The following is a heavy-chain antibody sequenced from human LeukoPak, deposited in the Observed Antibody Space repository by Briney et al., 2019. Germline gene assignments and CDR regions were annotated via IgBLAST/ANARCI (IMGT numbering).Heavy chain of an antibody. CDR2: IYSSGST. J-gene: IGHJ4*02. CDR1: GGSITSYY. CDR3: AKERGMTTSNYFDY. Sequence: LSETLSLTCTVSGGSITSYYWSWIRQPPGKGLEWIGYIYSSGSTYYNPSLKSRVAMSLDTSKNQLSLNLSSVTAADTAMYYCAKERGMTTSNYFDYWGQGTPVTVSS. D-gene: IGHD4-17*01. V-gene: IGHV4-59*01.